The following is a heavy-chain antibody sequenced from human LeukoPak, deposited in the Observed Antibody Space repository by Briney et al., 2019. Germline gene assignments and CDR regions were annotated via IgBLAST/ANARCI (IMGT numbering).Heavy chain of an antibody. Sequence: PGGSLRLSCAASGFTVSSNYMSWVRQAPGKGLEWVSVIYSGGSTYYADSVKGRFTISRDNSKNTLYLQMNSLRAEDTAVYYCATPSSGWYGYGMDVWGQGTTVTVSS. D-gene: IGHD6-19*01. J-gene: IGHJ6*02. V-gene: IGHV3-53*01. CDR3: ATPSSGWYGYGMDV. CDR2: IYSGGST. CDR1: GFTVSSNY.